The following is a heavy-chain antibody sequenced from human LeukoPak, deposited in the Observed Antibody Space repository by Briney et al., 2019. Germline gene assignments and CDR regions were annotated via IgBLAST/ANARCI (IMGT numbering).Heavy chain of an antibody. CDR2: IFYSGGT. Sequence: PSETLSLTCTVSGGSINTPNYYWGWIRQTPGKGLEWIGNIFYSGGTYYSPSLTSRVTISLDTSRNQFSLKLNSVTAADTAVYYCARDGRGTSYYYYMDVWGKGTTVTVSS. CDR1: GGSINTPNYY. V-gene: IGHV4-39*07. CDR3: ARDGRGTSYYYYMDV. D-gene: IGHD1-1*01. J-gene: IGHJ6*03.